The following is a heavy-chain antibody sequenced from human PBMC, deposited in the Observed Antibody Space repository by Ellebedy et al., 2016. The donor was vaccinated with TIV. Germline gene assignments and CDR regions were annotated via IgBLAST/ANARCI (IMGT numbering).Heavy chain of an antibody. Sequence: AASVKVSCKASGYTFTSYGINWVRQAPGQGLEWMGWISAYNGNTNYAQKVQGRVTITTDTSTSTAYMELRSLRSDDTAVYYCATGEIYYDTSGLLTNWGQGTLVTVSS. CDR2: ISAYNGNT. D-gene: IGHD3-22*01. V-gene: IGHV1-18*01. J-gene: IGHJ4*02. CDR3: ATGEIYYDTSGLLTN. CDR1: GYTFTSYG.